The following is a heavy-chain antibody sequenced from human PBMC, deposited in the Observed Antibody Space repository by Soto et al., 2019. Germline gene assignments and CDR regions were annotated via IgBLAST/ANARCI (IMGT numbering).Heavy chain of an antibody. D-gene: IGHD2-15*01. CDR3: AREACTGGSCFYFGPDY. CDR2: INSDGSST. J-gene: IGHJ4*02. CDR1: GFTFSSYW. Sequence: GGSLRLSCAASGFTFSSYWMHWVRQAPGKGLVWVSRINSDGSSTSYADSVKGRFTISRDNAKNTLYLQMNSLRAEDTAVYYCAREACTGGSCFYFGPDYWAQGTLVNVSS. V-gene: IGHV3-74*01.